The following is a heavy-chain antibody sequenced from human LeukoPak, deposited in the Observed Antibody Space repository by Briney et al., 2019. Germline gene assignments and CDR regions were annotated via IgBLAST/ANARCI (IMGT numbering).Heavy chain of an antibody. D-gene: IGHD2-2*01. J-gene: IGHJ4*02. CDR2: IKSKTADGTT. CDR3: TTDCSSTSCYSPLAYYFDY. CDR1: GFTFSTYA. Sequence: GGSLRLSCAASGFTFSTYAMSWVRQAPGKGLEWVGRIKSKTADGTTDYAARMKGRFTISRDDSKNTLYLQMNSLKTEDTAVYYCTTDCSSTSCYSPLAYYFDYWGQGTLVTVSS. V-gene: IGHV3-15*01.